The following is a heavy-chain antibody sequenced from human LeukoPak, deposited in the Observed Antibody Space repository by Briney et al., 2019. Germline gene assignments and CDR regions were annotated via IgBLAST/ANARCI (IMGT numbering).Heavy chain of an antibody. CDR3: ARDLGSYDFWSGYYLFDYYYGMDV. V-gene: IGHV1-69*04. CDR2: IIPILGIA. J-gene: IGHJ6*02. Sequence: ASVKVSCKASGGTFSSYAISWVRQAPGQGLEWMGRIIPILGIANYAQKFQGRVTITADKSTSTAYMELSSLRSEDTAVYYCARDLGSYDFWSGYYLFDYYYGMDVWGQGTTVTVSS. D-gene: IGHD3-3*01. CDR1: GGTFSSYA.